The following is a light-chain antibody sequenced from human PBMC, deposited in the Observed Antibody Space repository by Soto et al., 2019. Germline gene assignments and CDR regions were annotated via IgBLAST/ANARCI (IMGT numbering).Light chain of an antibody. J-gene: IGKJ3*01. CDR1: QSVSSY. CDR3: QQRSNWPRFT. Sequence: EIVLTQSPATLSLSPGERATLSCRASQSVSSYLAWYQQKPGQAPRLLIYDASNMATGIPARFSGSGSVTDFTLTISSLVPEDVAVYYCQQRSNWPRFTVAPGTKVYSK. CDR2: DAS. V-gene: IGKV3-11*01.